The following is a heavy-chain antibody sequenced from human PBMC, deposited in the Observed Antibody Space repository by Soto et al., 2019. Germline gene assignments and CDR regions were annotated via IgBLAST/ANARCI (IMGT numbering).Heavy chain of an antibody. CDR1: GYSFTSYW. Sequence: GESLKISCTGVGYSFTSYWIAWVRQMPGKGLEWMGIIYPGDSDTRYTPSFQGQVTISADKSITTVYLQWSSLKASDTAMYYCARGYCTTTICDPWFDPWGQGTLVTVSS. V-gene: IGHV5-51*01. CDR3: ARGYCTTTICDPWFDP. D-gene: IGHD2-2*01. CDR2: IYPGDSDT. J-gene: IGHJ5*02.